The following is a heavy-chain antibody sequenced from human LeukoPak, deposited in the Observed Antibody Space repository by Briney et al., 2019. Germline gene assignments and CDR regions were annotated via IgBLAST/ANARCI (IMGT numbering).Heavy chain of an antibody. D-gene: IGHD4-17*01. J-gene: IGHJ4*02. CDR1: GGTFSSYA. CDR3: ARAKNPSTVTTWGDEWFPTN. V-gene: IGHV1-69*04. CDR2: IIPILGIA. Sequence: SVKVSCKASGGTFSSYAISWVRQAPGQGLEWMGRIIPILGIANYAQKFQGRVTITADKSTSTAYMELSSLRSEDTAVYYCARAKNPSTVTTWGDEWFPTNWGQGTLVTVSS.